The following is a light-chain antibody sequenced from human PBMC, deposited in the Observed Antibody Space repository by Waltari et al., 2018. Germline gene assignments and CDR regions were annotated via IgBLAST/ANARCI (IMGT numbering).Light chain of an antibody. CDR1: QGISRY. CDR3: QHHFRLPAT. V-gene: IGKV3-20*01. Sequence: IMLTHSPGTLSLSPGERATLSCRAGQGISRYLAWYQQKPGQAPRLLIYGASTRATGIPDRFSGSGSGTDFSLTISGLEPEDSAVYYCQHHFRLPATFGQGTKVEIK. J-gene: IGKJ1*01. CDR2: GAS.